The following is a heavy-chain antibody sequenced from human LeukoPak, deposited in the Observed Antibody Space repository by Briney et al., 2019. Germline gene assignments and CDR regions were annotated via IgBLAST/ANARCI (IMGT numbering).Heavy chain of an antibody. CDR3: STLVGASVDYPDY. D-gene: IGHD1-26*01. J-gene: IGHJ4*02. V-gene: IGHV3-30*02. CDR2: ILYDGTNK. Sequence: PGGSLRLSCAASGFSFRDYGMHWVRQAPGKGLEWVAFILYDGTNKYYADSVKGRFTISRDNSKNILSLQMNSLRPEDTALYTCSTLVGASVDYPDYWGQGTLVTVSS. CDR1: GFSFRDYG.